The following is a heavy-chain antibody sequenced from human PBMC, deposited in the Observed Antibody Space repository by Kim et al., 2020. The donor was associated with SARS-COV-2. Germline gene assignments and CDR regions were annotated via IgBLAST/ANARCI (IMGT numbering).Heavy chain of an antibody. V-gene: IGHV1-46*01. J-gene: IGHJ4*02. CDR3: ARDGIVGATNFDY. D-gene: IGHD1-26*01. Sequence: AQKFQGRVTMTRDTSTSTVYMELSSLRSEDTAVYYCARDGIVGATNFDYWGQGTLVTVSS.